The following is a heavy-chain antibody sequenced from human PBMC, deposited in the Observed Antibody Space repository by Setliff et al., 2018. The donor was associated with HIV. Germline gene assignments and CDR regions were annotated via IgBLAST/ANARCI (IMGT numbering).Heavy chain of an antibody. J-gene: IGHJ5*01. CDR2: IIPILDIA. V-gene: IGHV1-69*10. CDR1: GGTFSSYP. CDR3: ARGGANLSWFDS. Sequence: SVKVSCKASGGTFSSYPISWVRQAPGQGLEWMGGIIPILDIANYAQKFQVRVTINADKSTSTAYMELSSLRSEDTAVYYCARGGANLSWFDSWGQGTLVTVSS. D-gene: IGHD3-16*01.